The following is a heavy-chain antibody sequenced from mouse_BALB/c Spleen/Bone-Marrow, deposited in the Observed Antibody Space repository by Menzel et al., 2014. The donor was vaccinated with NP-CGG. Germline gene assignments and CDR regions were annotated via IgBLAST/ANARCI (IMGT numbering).Heavy chain of an antibody. CDR1: GFSLSSYS. CDR3: ARRELHAMDY. V-gene: IGHV2-6-4*01. J-gene: IGHJ4*01. Sequence: VQRVESGPGLVAPSRSLSITCTVSGFSLSSYSVHWIRQPPGKGLEWLGMIWGGGSTDYNSALRSRLSIINDNSKSQVFLKMSSLQTDDTAMYYCARRELHAMDYWGQGTSVTVSS. CDR2: IWGGGST.